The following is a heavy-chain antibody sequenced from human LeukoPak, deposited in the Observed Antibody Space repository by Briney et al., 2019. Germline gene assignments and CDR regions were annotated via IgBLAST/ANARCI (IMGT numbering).Heavy chain of an antibody. J-gene: IGHJ5*02. Sequence: GGSLRLSCAASRFTFTSYWMNWVRQAPGKGLMWVARLNNDGTITSYADSVKGRFTTSRDNAKNSLYLQMNSLTAEDTAVHYCVRAHHPGGWFDPWGQGTLVTVSS. CDR3: VRAHHPGGWFDP. D-gene: IGHD3-10*01. CDR1: RFTFTSYW. CDR2: LNNDGTIT. V-gene: IGHV3-74*01.